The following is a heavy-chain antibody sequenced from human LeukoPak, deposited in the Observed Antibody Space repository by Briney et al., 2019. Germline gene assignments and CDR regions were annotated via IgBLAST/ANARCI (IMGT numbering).Heavy chain of an antibody. D-gene: IGHD6-19*01. V-gene: IGHV3-48*03. Sequence: GGSLRLSCAASGFIFSSYEMNWVRQAPGKGLEWVSYISSSGSTIYYADSVKGRFTISRDNAKNTLYLQMNSLRAEDTAVYYCARADGSGWLTYWGQGTLVTVSS. CDR2: ISSSGSTI. J-gene: IGHJ4*02. CDR3: ARADGSGWLTY. CDR1: GFIFSSYE.